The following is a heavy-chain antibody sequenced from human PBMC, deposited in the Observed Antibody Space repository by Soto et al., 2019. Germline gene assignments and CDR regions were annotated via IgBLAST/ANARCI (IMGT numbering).Heavy chain of an antibody. CDR1: GGTFSKYA. D-gene: IGHD3-22*01. V-gene: IGHV1-69*01. J-gene: IGHJ6*02. CDR3: ARPLRDRNYYSGMAV. Sequence: QVQLVQSGAEMQQPGASVRVSCKASGGTFSKYAFSWVRQAPGQGLEWLGGTIPMFGTPNYAQKFQGRVAISADESPATVYMELSSLRSEDTAVYFCARPLRDRNYYSGMAVWCQGTTVTVSS. CDR2: TIPMFGTP.